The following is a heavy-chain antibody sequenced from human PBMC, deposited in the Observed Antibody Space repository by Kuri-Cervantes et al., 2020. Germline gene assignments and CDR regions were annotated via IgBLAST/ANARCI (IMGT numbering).Heavy chain of an antibody. CDR1: GFTFSNYA. D-gene: IGHD3-22*01. V-gene: IGHV3-49*04. CDR2: IRSKAYGGTT. CDR3: TRRPDYYESSGL. Sequence: GESLKISCAASGFTFSNYAMSWVRQAPGKGLEWVGFIRSKAYGGTTEYAASVKGRFTISRDDSKSIAYLQMNSLKTEDTAVYYCTRRPDYYESSGLWGQGTLVTVSS. J-gene: IGHJ4*02.